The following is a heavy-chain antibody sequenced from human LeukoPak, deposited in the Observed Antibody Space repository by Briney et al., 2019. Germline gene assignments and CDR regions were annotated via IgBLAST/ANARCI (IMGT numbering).Heavy chain of an antibody. CDR1: GFTFDDYA. J-gene: IGHJ4*02. CDR3: AGFRVGATGIFDY. D-gene: IGHD1-26*01. CDR2: ISWNRGSI. V-gene: IGHV3-9*01. Sequence: GGSLRLSCAASGFTFDDYAMHWVRQAPGKGLEWVSGISWNRGSIGYADSVKGRFTISRDNAKNSLYLQMNSLRAEDTALYYCAGFRVGATGIFDYWGQGTLVTVSS.